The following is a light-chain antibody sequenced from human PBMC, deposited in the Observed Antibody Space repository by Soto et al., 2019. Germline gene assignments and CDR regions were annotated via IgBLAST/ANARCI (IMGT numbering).Light chain of an antibody. CDR3: QHYTNGRT. Sequence: EIVMTQSPATLSVSPGGGATLSCRASQNVSSNLAWYQQRPGQAPRLLIYGASTRATGIPTRFSGRGSGTEFTLTISCLQSEDFAVYYCQHYTNGRTFGQGTKVEIK. CDR1: QNVSSN. V-gene: IGKV3-15*01. CDR2: GAS. J-gene: IGKJ1*01.